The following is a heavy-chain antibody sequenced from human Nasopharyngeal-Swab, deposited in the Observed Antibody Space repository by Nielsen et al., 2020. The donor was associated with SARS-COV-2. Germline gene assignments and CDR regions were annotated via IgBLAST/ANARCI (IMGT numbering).Heavy chain of an antibody. CDR1: GFTFSSYW. CDR2: INSDGSST. Sequence: GESLKISCSASGFTFSSYWMHWVRQAPGKGLVWVSRINSDGSSTSYADSVKGRFTISRDNAKNTLCLQMNSLRAEDTAVYYCARDTQWELRFDYWGQGTLVTVSS. CDR3: ARDTQWELRFDY. D-gene: IGHD1-26*01. J-gene: IGHJ4*02. V-gene: IGHV3-74*01.